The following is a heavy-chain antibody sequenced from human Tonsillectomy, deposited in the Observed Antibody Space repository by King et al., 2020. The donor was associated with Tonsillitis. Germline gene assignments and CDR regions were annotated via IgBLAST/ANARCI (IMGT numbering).Heavy chain of an antibody. CDR3: ARATFSNYYDSSGYYRPWYFDL. D-gene: IGHD3-22*01. CDR1: GGSISSYY. J-gene: IGHJ2*01. V-gene: IGHV4-59*01. CDR2: IYYSGST. Sequence: QLQESGPGLVKPSETLSLTCTVSGGSISSYYWSWIRQPPGKGLEGIGYIYYSGSTNYNPSLKSRVTISVDTSKNQFSLKLSSVTAADTAVYYCARATFSNYYDSSGYYRPWYFDLWGRGALVTVSS.